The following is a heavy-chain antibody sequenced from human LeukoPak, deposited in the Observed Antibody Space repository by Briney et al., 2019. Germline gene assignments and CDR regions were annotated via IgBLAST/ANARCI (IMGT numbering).Heavy chain of an antibody. Sequence: SETLSLTXAVSGYSISSGYYWGWIRQPPGKGLEWIGSTYHSGSTYYNPSLKSRVTISVDTSKNQFSLKLSSVTAADTAVYYCASRRITIFGVVTSDAFDIWGQGTMVTVSS. V-gene: IGHV4-38-2*01. D-gene: IGHD3-3*01. CDR2: TYHSGST. J-gene: IGHJ3*02. CDR3: ASRRITIFGVVTSDAFDI. CDR1: GYSISSGYY.